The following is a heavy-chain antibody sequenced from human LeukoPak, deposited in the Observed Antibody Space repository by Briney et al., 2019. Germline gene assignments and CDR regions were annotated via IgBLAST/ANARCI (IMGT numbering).Heavy chain of an antibody. Sequence: GGSLRLSCAASGFTFSSYSMNWVRQAPGKGLEWVSYISTSSSTIYYADSVKGRFTISRDNAKNSLYLQMNSLRDEDTAVYYCARGKPVGATTGVPFDYWGQGTLVTVSP. CDR1: GFTFSSYS. CDR2: ISTSSSTI. D-gene: IGHD1-26*01. V-gene: IGHV3-48*02. CDR3: ARGKPVGATTGVPFDY. J-gene: IGHJ4*02.